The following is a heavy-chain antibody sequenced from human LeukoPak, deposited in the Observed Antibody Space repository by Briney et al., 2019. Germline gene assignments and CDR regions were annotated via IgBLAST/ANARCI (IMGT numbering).Heavy chain of an antibody. J-gene: IGHJ4*02. CDR1: GGSISSGDYY. D-gene: IGHD2-2*01. V-gene: IGHV4-30-4*08. Sequence: SQTLSLTCTVSGGSISSGDYYWSWIRQPPGKGLEWIGYIYYSGSTYYNPSLKSRVTISVDTSKNQFSLKLSSVTAADTAVYYCARDRGYCSSTSCYRDFDYCGQGTLVTVSS. CDR2: IYYSGST. CDR3: ARDRGYCSSTSCYRDFDY.